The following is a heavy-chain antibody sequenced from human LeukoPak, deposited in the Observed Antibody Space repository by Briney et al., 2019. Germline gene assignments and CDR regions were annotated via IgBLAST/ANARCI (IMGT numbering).Heavy chain of an antibody. CDR3: ARGRFPRYYYDSSGYGKFDY. Sequence: ASVKVSCKASGYTFTSYGISWVRQAPGQGLEWMGWISAYNGNTNYAQKLQGRVTMTTDTSTSTAYMELRSLRSDDTAVYYCARGRFPRYYYDSSGYGKFDYWGQGTLVTVSS. J-gene: IGHJ4*02. CDR2: ISAYNGNT. V-gene: IGHV1-18*01. D-gene: IGHD3-22*01. CDR1: GYTFTSYG.